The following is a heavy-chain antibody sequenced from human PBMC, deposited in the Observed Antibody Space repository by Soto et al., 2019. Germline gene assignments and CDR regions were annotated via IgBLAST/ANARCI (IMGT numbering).Heavy chain of an antibody. CDR3: AREGIAVAGDYFDY. CDR2: ISSSSSYI. J-gene: IGHJ4*02. D-gene: IGHD6-19*01. V-gene: IGHV3-21*01. Sequence: EVQLVESGGGLVKPGGSLRLSCAASGFTFSSYSMNWVRQAPGKGLEWVSSISSSSSYIYYADSVKGRFTTSRDNAKNSQYLQMNSLRAEDTAVYYCAREGIAVAGDYFDYWGKGTLVTVSS. CDR1: GFTFSSYS.